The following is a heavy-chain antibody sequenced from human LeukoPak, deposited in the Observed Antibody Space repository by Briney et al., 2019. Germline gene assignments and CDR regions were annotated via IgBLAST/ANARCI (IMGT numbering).Heavy chain of an antibody. J-gene: IGHJ4*02. D-gene: IGHD3-3*01. CDR3: ARDVAIFGVVTHFDY. CDR2: IIPIFGTA. V-gene: IGHV1-69*05. Sequence: EASVKVSCKASGGTFSSYAISWVRQAPGQGLEWMGGIIPIFGTANYAQKFQGRVTMTRDMSTSTVYMELSSLRSEDTAVYYCARDVAIFGVVTHFDYWGQGTLVTVSS. CDR1: GGTFSSYA.